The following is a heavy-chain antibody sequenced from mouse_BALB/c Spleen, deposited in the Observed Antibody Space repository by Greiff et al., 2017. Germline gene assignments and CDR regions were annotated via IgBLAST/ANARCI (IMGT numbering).Heavy chain of an antibody. CDR2: IDPANGNT. CDR3: ARYYYGSSDNYFDY. Sequence: VQLQQSGAELVRPGALVKLSCTASGFNIKDTYMHWVKQRPEQGLEWIGRIDPANGNTKYDPKFQGKATITADTSSNTAYLQLSSLTSEDTAVYYCARYYYGSSDNYFDYWGQGTTLTVSS. CDR1: GFNIKDTY. D-gene: IGHD1-1*01. J-gene: IGHJ2*01. V-gene: IGHV14-3*02.